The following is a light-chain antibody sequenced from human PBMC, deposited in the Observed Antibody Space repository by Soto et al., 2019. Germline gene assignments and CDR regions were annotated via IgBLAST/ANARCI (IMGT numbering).Light chain of an antibody. CDR1: QSVLYSSNNKNY. CDR2: WAS. V-gene: IGKV4-1*01. J-gene: IGKJ1*01. Sequence: DIVMTQSPDSLAVSLGERATINCKSSQSVLYSSNNKNYLAWYQQKPGQPPKLLIYWASTRESGVPDRFSGSGSGTDFTIPISSLQAEDVAVYYCHQYYSTPATFGQGTKVEIK. CDR3: HQYYSTPAT.